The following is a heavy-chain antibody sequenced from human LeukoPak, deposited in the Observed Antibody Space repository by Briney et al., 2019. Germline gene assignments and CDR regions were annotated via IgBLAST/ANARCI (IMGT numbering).Heavy chain of an antibody. CDR1: GFTVSSNY. D-gene: IGHD6-13*01. CDR2: IYSGGST. Sequence: GGSPRLSCAASGFTVSSNYMSWVRQAPGKGLEWVSVIYSGGSTYYADSVKGRFTISRDNSKNTLYLQMNSLRAEDTAVYYCARDGAVGYSSSWYFSDKGGHFDYWGQGTLVTVSS. CDR3: ARDGAVGYSSSWYFSDKGGHFDY. V-gene: IGHV3-66*02. J-gene: IGHJ4*02.